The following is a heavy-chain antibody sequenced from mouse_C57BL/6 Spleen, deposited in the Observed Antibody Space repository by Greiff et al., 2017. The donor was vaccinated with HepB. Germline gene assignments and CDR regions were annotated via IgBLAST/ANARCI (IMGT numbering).Heavy chain of an antibody. V-gene: IGHV14-4*01. D-gene: IGHD1-1*01. CDR2: IDPENGDT. CDR1: GFNIKDDY. Sequence: VQLQQSGAELVRPGASVKLSCTASGFNIKDDYMHWVKQRPEQGLEWIGWIDPENGDTEYAAKFQGKATITADTSSNTAYLQLSSLTSEDTAGYYCTTSTTPPFAYWGQGTLVTVSA. CDR3: TTSTTPPFAY. J-gene: IGHJ3*01.